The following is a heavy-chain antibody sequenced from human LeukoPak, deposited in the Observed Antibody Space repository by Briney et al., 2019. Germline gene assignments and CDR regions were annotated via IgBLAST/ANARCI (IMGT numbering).Heavy chain of an antibody. CDR2: IYTSGST. D-gene: IGHD5-24*01. V-gene: IGHV4-61*02. CDR3: ARDLNGEMATI. CDR1: GDSISSGSYY. Sequence: SETLSLTCTVSGDSISSGSYYWSWIRQPAGKGLEWIGRIYTSGSTNYNPSLKSRVTISVDTSKNQFSLKLSSVTAADTAVYYCARDLNGEMATIWSQGTLVTVSS. J-gene: IGHJ4*02.